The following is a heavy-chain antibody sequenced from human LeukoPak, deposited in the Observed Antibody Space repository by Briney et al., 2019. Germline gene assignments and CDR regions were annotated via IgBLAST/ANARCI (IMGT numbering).Heavy chain of an antibody. Sequence: SGGSLRLSCAASGFTFSSYAMGWVRQAPGKGLEWVSAISGSGGSTYYADSVKGRFTISRDNSKNTLYLQMNSLRAEDTAVYYCAKDWYYYGSGSYYNGPLDYWGQGTLVTVSS. D-gene: IGHD3-10*01. J-gene: IGHJ4*02. CDR2: ISGSGGST. CDR3: AKDWYYYGSGSYYNGPLDY. CDR1: GFTFSSYA. V-gene: IGHV3-23*01.